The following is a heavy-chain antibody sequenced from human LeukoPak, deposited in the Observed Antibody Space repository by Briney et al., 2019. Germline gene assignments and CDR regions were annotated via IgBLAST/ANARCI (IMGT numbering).Heavy chain of an antibody. D-gene: IGHD6-13*01. Sequence: SETLSLTCTVSGGSISSYYWNWIRQPPGKGLEWIGYIYYSGSTNYNPSLKSRVTISVDTSKNQFSLKLSSVTAADTAVYYCARAGQQLVSRWFDPWGQGTLVTVSS. CDR3: ARAGQQLVSRWFDP. CDR1: GGSISSYY. CDR2: IYYSGST. J-gene: IGHJ5*02. V-gene: IGHV4-59*01.